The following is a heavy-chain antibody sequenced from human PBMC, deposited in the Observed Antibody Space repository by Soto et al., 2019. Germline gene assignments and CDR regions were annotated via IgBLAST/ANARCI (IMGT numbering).Heavy chain of an antibody. CDR2: ISDVGGST. CDR1: GFTFSSYL. V-gene: IGHV3-23*01. Sequence: EVQLLESGGGLEQPGGSLRLSCAASGFTFSSYLLSWVRQPPGRGLEWVSSISDVGGSTYYADSVKGRFTISRDNSKNTLYLQMNSLRAEDTAVYYCATDRGDYYGSGNYFDSWGQGTLVTVSS. D-gene: IGHD3-10*01. J-gene: IGHJ4*02. CDR3: ATDRGDYYGSGNYFDS.